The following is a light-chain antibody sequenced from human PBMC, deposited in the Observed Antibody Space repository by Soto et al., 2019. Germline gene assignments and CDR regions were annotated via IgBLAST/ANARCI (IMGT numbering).Light chain of an antibody. V-gene: IGKV3-11*01. CDR1: QSVRRY. Sequence: EIVLTQSPATLSLSPGEIATLSCSASQSVRRYLAWYQQKPGQAPRLLIYDASTRATGIPARFSGSGSETDFTLTITSLEPEDFAVYYCQQRGEWPPGATFGQGTRLEIK. CDR2: DAS. J-gene: IGKJ5*01. CDR3: QQRGEWPPGAT.